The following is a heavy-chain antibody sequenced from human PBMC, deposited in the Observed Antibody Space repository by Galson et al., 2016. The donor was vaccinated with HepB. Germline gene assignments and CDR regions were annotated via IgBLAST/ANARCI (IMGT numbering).Heavy chain of an antibody. Sequence: SLSLSCAASGFTFGSYAMTWVRQAPGKGLEWVSSITRSTGVTYYADSVRGRFAISRDNSKNTLYLQMNTLRAEDTAVYYCARGGLGDCSGGSCSLGDYGMDVWGQGTTVTVSS. V-gene: IGHV3-23*01. D-gene: IGHD2-15*01. J-gene: IGHJ6*02. CDR3: ARGGLGDCSGGSCSLGDYGMDV. CDR2: ITRSTGVT. CDR1: GFTFGSYA.